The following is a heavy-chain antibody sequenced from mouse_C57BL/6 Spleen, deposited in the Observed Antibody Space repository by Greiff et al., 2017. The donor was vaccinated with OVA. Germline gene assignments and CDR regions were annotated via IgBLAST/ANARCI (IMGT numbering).Heavy chain of an antibody. V-gene: IGHV1-54*01. CDR3: ARADCGSKTWFAF. CDR1: GYAFTNYL. D-gene: IGHD1-1*01. CDR2: INPGSGGT. J-gene: IGHJ3*01. Sequence: VMLVESGAELVRPGTSVKVSCKASGYAFTNYLIEWVKQRPGQGLEWIGVINPGSGGTNYNEKFKGKATLTADKSSSTAYMQLLSLTSEDSSVYFCARADCGSKTWFAFWGPGTLVTVSA.